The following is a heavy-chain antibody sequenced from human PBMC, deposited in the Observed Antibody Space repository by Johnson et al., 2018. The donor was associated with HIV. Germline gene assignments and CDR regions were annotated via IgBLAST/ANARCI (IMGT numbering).Heavy chain of an antibody. Sequence: VQLVESGGGLVQPGRSLRLSCAASGFTFDDYAMHWVRQAPGKGLEWVSGISWNSGSIGYADSVKGRFTISRDNAKNSLYLQMNSLRAEDTALYYCAREAQTHAFDIWGQGTMVTVSS. CDR1: GFTFDDYA. D-gene: IGHD4-23*01. CDR2: ISWNSGSI. V-gene: IGHV3-9*01. CDR3: AREAQTHAFDI. J-gene: IGHJ3*02.